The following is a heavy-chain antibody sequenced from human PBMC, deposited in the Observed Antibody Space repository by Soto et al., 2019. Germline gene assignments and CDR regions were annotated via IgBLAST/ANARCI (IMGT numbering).Heavy chain of an antibody. CDR2: IIPIFGTA. J-gene: IGHJ5*02. Sequence: QVQLVQSGAEVKKPGSSVKVSCKASGGTFSSYAITWVRQAPGQGLEWMGGIIPIFGTANYAQKFQGRGTIAADESTSTAYMGLGSLRSEDTAVYYCARDRGPSSGYYPYWFDPWGQGTLVTVSS. CDR3: ARDRGPSSGYYPYWFDP. D-gene: IGHD3-22*01. CDR1: GGTFSSYA. V-gene: IGHV1-69*12.